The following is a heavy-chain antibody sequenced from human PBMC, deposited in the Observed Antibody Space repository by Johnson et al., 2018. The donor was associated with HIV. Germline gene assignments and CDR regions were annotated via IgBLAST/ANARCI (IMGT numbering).Heavy chain of an antibody. CDR1: GFIFSSYG. CDR2: ISSSGSTI. D-gene: IGHD2-2*01. Sequence: VQLVESGGGLVKPGGSLRLSCAASGFIFSSYGMHWIRQAPGKGLEWVSYISSSGSTIYYADSVEGRFTISRDNAKNSLYLQMNSLRAEDTAVYYCARNGLIPAAKGVAFDIWGQGTTVTVSS. CDR3: ARNGLIPAAKGVAFDI. V-gene: IGHV3-11*04. J-gene: IGHJ3*02.